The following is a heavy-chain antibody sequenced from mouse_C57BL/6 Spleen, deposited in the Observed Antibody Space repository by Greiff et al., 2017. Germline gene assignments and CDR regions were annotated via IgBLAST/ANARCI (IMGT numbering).Heavy chain of an antibody. Sequence: QVQLQQSGAELVRPGTSVKMSCKASGYTFTNYWIGWAKQRPGHGLEWIGDIYPGGGYTNYNEKFKGKATLTADKSSSTAYMQFSSLTSEDSAIYYCARCDGSSSYYYAMDYWGQGTSVTVSS. J-gene: IGHJ4*01. CDR2: IYPGGGYT. V-gene: IGHV1-63*01. CDR3: ARCDGSSSYYYAMDY. CDR1: GYTFTNYW. D-gene: IGHD1-1*01.